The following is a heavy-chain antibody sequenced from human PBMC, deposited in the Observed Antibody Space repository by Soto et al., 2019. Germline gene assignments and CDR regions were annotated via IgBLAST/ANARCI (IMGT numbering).Heavy chain of an antibody. CDR1: GYSISSGYY. J-gene: IGHJ4*02. D-gene: IGHD3-22*01. CDR2: IYHSGST. CDR3: ARGIAMKLVVHSDASDKYYLDS. V-gene: IGHV4-38-2*01. Sequence: SETLSLTCAVSGYSISSGYYWGWIRQPPGKGLEWIGSIYHSGSTYYNPSLKSRVTISVDTSKNQFSLKMTSVAAADTAMYYCARGIAMKLVVHSDASDKYYLDSWGQGTLVTVSS.